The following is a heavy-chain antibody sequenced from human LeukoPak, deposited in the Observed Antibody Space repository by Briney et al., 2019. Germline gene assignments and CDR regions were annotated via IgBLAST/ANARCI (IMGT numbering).Heavy chain of an antibody. CDR3: ARAHVTGVDAFDI. CDR1: GFIFSNYW. Sequence: GGSLRLSCAASGFIFSNYWMSWVRQAPGKGLEGVANIKKDGSEKYYVDSVKGRFTISRDNARNSLYLQMNSLRAEDTAVYYCARAHVTGVDAFDIWGQGTMVTVSS. D-gene: IGHD2-21*02. J-gene: IGHJ3*02. V-gene: IGHV3-7*01. CDR2: IKKDGSEK.